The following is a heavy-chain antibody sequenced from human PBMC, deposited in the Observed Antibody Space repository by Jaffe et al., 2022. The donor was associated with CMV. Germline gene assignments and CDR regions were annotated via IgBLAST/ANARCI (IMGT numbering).Heavy chain of an antibody. CDR2: ISNTGQAI. Sequence: QVQLVESGGGLVKPGGSLRLSCAASGFTFSDYYMTWIRQAPGKGLEWISYISNTGQAIYDAGSVKGRFTISRDNAKNSLYLQMNSLRADDTAVYFCARAWHWYGSGSKFDYWGQGSLVTVSS. CDR1: GFTFSDYY. J-gene: IGHJ4*02. V-gene: IGHV3-11*01. D-gene: IGHD3-10*01. CDR3: ARAWHWYGSGSKFDY.